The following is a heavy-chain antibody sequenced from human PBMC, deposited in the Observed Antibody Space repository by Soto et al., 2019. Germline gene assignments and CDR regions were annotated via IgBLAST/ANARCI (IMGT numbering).Heavy chain of an antibody. D-gene: IGHD1-26*01. CDR2: IKEDGSDK. V-gene: IGHV3-7*03. CDR3: AREIVGANALYAY. J-gene: IGHJ4*02. Sequence: EGSLRLSCVGSGFTFSTYWLSWVRQAPGKGLEWVGNIKEDGSDKNYVDSVKGRFTMSRDNAQNSLYLQMSSLRAEDTAVYYCAREIVGANALYAYWGKGTQVIVSS. CDR1: GFTFSTYW.